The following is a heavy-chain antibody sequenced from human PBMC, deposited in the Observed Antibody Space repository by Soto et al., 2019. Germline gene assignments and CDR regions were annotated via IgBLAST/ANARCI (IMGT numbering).Heavy chain of an antibody. Sequence: EVKLVESGGGLVQPGGALRISCKVSGFRFSDYAMTWVRQAPGKGLERVSSIGKSGSDRDYADSVKGRFTISRDNSENTVYLQMDSLKVEDTALYFCMKVRDYWGQGAQVTVS. CDR3: MKVRDY. V-gene: IGHV3-23*04. J-gene: IGHJ4*02. CDR2: IGKSGSDR. CDR1: GFRFSDYA.